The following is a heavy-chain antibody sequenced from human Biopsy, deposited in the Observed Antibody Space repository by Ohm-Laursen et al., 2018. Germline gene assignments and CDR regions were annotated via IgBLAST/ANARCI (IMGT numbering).Heavy chain of an antibody. CDR1: EFIFSRFW. V-gene: IGHV3-74*01. CDR2: INSDGSST. Sequence: SLRLSCAASEFIFSRFWMYWVRHAPGKGLVWVSRINSDGSSTNYADAVKGRFTISRDNAKNTVFLQMNNLRAEDTAVYYCTRAEAGSGSLLYFDYWGQGTLVTVSS. CDR3: TRAEAGSGSLLYFDY. J-gene: IGHJ4*02. D-gene: IGHD3-10*01.